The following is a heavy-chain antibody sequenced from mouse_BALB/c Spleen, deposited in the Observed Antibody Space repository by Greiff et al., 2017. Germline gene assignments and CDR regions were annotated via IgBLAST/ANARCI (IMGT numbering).Heavy chain of an antibody. J-gene: IGHJ3*01. Sequence: EVQRVESGGGLVKPGGSLKLSCAASGFTFSDYYMYWVRQTPEKRLEWVATISDGGSYTYYPDSVKGRFTISRDNAKNNLYLQMSSLKSEDTAMYYCARDEGTSAYWGQGTLVTVSA. CDR2: ISDGGSYT. CDR3: ARDEGTSAY. V-gene: IGHV5-4*02. D-gene: IGHD3-3*01. CDR1: GFTFSDYY.